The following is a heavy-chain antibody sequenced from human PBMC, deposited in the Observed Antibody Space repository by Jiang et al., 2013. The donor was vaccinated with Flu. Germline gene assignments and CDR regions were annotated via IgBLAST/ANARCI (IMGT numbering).Heavy chain of an antibody. D-gene: IGHD2-2*02. Sequence: KPTQTLTLTCSFSGFSLTTTGVGVAWVRQPPGEALEWLGMIYWNDDKYYSTSLKTRLTFSKDTSKSQVVLTMSNVDPADTATYYCVHRGCTPSGCYRGLGDWGQGTLVTVSS. J-gene: IGHJ4*02. CDR2: IYWNDDK. CDR1: GFSLTTTGVG. V-gene: IGHV2-5*01. CDR3: VHRGCTPSGCYRGLGD.